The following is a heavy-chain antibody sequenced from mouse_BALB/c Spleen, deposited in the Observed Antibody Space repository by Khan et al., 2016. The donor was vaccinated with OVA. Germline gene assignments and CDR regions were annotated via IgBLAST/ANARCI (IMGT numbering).Heavy chain of an antibody. CDR3: ARFYYGSCYGYYATDY. Sequence: EVELVEPGGDLVKPGGSLKLSCAASGFTFSNYGMSWVRQTPDKRLEWVAIISTRGSYTYYPDSVPGRFTLSICNAKITRYLRFSSLKSEDTAIYYCARFYYGSCYGYYATDYCGQGAAVTVSS. V-gene: IGHV5-6*01. D-gene: IGHD1-1*01. J-gene: IGHJ4*01. CDR2: ISTRGSYT. CDR1: GFTFSNYG.